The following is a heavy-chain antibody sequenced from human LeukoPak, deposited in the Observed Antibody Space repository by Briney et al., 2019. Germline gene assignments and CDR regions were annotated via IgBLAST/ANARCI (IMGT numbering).Heavy chain of an antibody. V-gene: IGHV1-2*02. D-gene: IGHD6-19*01. CDR1: GGTFRRFA. Sequence: GASVKVSCKASGGTFRRFAMSWVRQAPGQGLEWMGGINPNSGGTNHAQKFQGRVTMTRDTSISTAYMELSRLRSDDTAMYYCARSSGWKYNIDYWGQGTLVTVSS. CDR2: INPNSGGT. J-gene: IGHJ4*02. CDR3: ARSSGWKYNIDY.